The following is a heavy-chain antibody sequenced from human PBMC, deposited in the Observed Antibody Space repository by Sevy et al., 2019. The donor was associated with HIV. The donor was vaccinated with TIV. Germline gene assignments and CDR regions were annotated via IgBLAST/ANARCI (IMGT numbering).Heavy chain of an antibody. CDR2: ISYDGSNT. Sequence: GGSLRLSCAASVFTFNTYAMHWVRQAPGKGLEWVAVISYDGSNTYYADSVKGRFTISRDSSKNTLYLQMNSLRAEDTAVYFCARDGGYDSRGYDLSNYWGQGTLVTVSS. CDR3: ARDGGYDSRGYDLSNY. J-gene: IGHJ4*02. CDR1: VFTFNTYA. D-gene: IGHD3-22*01. V-gene: IGHV3-30-3*01.